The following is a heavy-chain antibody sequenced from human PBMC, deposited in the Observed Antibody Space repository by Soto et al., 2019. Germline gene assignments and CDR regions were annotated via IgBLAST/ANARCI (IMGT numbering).Heavy chain of an antibody. D-gene: IGHD6-6*01. CDR3: AKQVRDGTSSPYYFDY. V-gene: IGHV3-23*01. Sequence: EVQLLQSGGGLVQPGGSLRLSCAGSGFTFSNYAMSWVRQAPGKGLEWVSAISSAVNTYYADSVKGRFTISRDNSKNTLPLQMNSLRAEDTAVYYCAKQVRDGTSSPYYFDYWGQGTLVTVSS. J-gene: IGHJ4*02. CDR2: ISSAVNT. CDR1: GFTFSNYA.